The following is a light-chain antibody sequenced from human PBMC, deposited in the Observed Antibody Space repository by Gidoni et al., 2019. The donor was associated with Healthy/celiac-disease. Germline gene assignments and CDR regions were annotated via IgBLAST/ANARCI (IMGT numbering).Light chain of an antibody. V-gene: IGLV2-11*01. CDR1: SSYVGGYNY. Sequence: QSALTQPRSVSGSPGQSVTISCTGTSSYVGGYNYVSWYQQHPGKAPKRMIYDVSKRPSGVPDRFSGSKSGNTASLTISGRQAEDEADYYCCSYAGSYPYVFGTGTKVTVL. J-gene: IGLJ1*01. CDR2: DVS. CDR3: CSYAGSYPYV.